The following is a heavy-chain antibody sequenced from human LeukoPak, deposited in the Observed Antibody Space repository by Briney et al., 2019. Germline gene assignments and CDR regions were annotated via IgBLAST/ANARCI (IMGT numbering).Heavy chain of an antibody. D-gene: IGHD3-22*01. Sequence: PGGSLRLSCAASGFTFSSYWMSWVRQAPGKGLEWVANIKQDGSEKYYVDSVKGRFTISRDNAKISLYLQMNSLRAEDTAVYYCAGNLPYYYDSSGYALVDWGQGTLVTVSS. V-gene: IGHV3-7*01. CDR2: IKQDGSEK. J-gene: IGHJ4*02. CDR1: GFTFSSYW. CDR3: AGNLPYYYDSSGYALVD.